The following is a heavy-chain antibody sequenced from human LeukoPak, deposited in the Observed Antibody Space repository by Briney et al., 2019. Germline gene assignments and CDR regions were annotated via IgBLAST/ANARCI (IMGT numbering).Heavy chain of an antibody. D-gene: IGHD6-19*01. Sequence: GGSLRLSCAASGFTFSSYGMHWVRQAPGKGLEWVAFLRYDGSNKYYADSVKGRFTISRDNSKNTLYLQMNSLRAEDTAVYYCAKEKQWLGTAPYYFDYWGQGTLVTVSS. J-gene: IGHJ4*02. CDR1: GFTFSSYG. V-gene: IGHV3-30*02. CDR3: AKEKQWLGTAPYYFDY. CDR2: LRYDGSNK.